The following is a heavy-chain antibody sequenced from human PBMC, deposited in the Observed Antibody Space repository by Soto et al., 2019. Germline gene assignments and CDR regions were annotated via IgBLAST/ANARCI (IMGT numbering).Heavy chain of an antibody. CDR1: GYSWTSYW. J-gene: IGHJ6*02. D-gene: IGHD6-25*01. V-gene: IGHV5-51*01. CDR2: IYPGDSDT. Sequence: ESLKISCKGSGYSWTSYWIAWVRQMPGKGLEWMGIIYPGDSDTRYSSSFQGQVTISADKSFNTAYLQWSSLKASDTTMYYCARLQRDGMDVWGQGTTVTVSS. CDR3: ARLQRDGMDV.